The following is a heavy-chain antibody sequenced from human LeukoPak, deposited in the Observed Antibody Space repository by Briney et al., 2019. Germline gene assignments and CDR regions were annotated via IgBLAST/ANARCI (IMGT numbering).Heavy chain of an antibody. CDR1: GGSISSYY. CDR2: IYYSGST. V-gene: IGHV4-39*07. J-gene: IGHJ4*02. CDR3: ANGGYDYWDFDY. Sequence: SETLSLTCTVSGGSISSYYWGWIRQPPGKGLEWIGSIYYSGSTYYNPSLKSRVTISIDTSKNQFSLKLTSVTVADTAVYYCANGGYDYWDFDYWGQGTLVTVSS. D-gene: IGHD5-12*01.